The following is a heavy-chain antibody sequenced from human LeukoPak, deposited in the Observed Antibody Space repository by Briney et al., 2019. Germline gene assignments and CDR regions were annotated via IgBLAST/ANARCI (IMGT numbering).Heavy chain of an antibody. CDR3: ARSPGSSWYGSLNY. V-gene: IGHV3-64*01. CDR1: GFTFSSFV. Sequence: GGSLSLSFAASGFTFSSFVWHWAGKLQGRGLEYVSVISSNGGSTYYANSVKGRFTISRDNSKNTLYLQMGSLRAEDMAVYYCARSPGSSWYGSLNYWGQGTLVTVSS. CDR2: ISSNGGST. J-gene: IGHJ4*02. D-gene: IGHD6-13*01.